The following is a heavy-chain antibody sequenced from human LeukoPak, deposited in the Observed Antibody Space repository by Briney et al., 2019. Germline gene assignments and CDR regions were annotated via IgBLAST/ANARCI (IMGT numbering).Heavy chain of an antibody. V-gene: IGHV3-48*03. J-gene: IGHJ2*01. CDR1: GFTFSSYE. D-gene: IGHD2-21*01. CDR2: ISSNGTYI. Sequence: GGSLRLSCVASGFTFSSYEMNWVRQAPGKGLEWVSYISSNGTYIYYADFVKGRFTISRDNAKNSLYLQMNSLRAEDTAVYYCARVIWYFDLWGRGTLVTVSS. CDR3: ARVIWYFDL.